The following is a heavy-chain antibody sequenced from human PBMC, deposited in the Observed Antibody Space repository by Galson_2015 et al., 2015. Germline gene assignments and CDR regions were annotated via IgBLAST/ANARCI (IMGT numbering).Heavy chain of an antibody. CDR3: ARRGGLLHDIVATMWEGGNWFDP. Sequence: QSGAEVKKPGESLKISCKGSGYSFPSYWLGWVRQMPGKGLEWMGIIYPGDSDTRYSPSFQGQVTISADKSISTAYLQWSSLKASDTAMYYCARRGGLLHDIVATMWEGGNWFDPWGQGTLVTVSS. J-gene: IGHJ5*02. CDR2: IYPGDSDT. V-gene: IGHV5-51*01. D-gene: IGHD5-12*01. CDR1: GYSFPSYW.